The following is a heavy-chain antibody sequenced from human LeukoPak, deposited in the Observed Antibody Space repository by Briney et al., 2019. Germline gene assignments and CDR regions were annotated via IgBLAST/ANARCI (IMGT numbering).Heavy chain of an antibody. V-gene: IGHV1-46*01. CDR1: GGTFSSYA. CDR3: ARLEGDSSGYYYSTYFDY. CDR2: INPSGGST. J-gene: IGHJ4*02. Sequence: ASVKVSCKASGGTFSSYAISWVRQAPGQGLEWMGIINPSGGSTSYAQKFQGRVTMTRDTSTSTVYMELSSLRSEDTAVYYCARLEGDSSGYYYSTYFDYWGQGTLVTVSS. D-gene: IGHD3-22*01.